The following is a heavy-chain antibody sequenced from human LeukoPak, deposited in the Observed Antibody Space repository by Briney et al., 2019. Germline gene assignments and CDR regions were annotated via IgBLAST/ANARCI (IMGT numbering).Heavy chain of an antibody. Sequence: GGSLRLSCAASGFTFSSYAMTWVRQAPGKGLEGVSTIDSSGGSTYYADSVKGRFTSSRDNSKNTLYLQMNSLRAEDTAVFSCANSGDRYYFAYWGQGTLVTVSS. J-gene: IGHJ4*02. D-gene: IGHD2-21*02. CDR1: GFTFSSYA. CDR3: ANSGDRYYFAY. V-gene: IGHV3-23*01. CDR2: IDSSGGST.